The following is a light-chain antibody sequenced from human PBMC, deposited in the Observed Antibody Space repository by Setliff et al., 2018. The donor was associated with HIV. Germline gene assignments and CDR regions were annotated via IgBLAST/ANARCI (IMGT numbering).Light chain of an antibody. Sequence: QSALTQPPSASGTPGQRVTISCSGSSSNIGSNYVYWYQQLPGTTPKLLIYRNNQRPSGVPDRFSGSKSGTTASLAISGLRSEDEADYYCAAWYDSLCGFYVFGNGTKVTVL. CDR1: SSNIGSNY. CDR3: AAWYDSLCGFYV. CDR2: RNN. J-gene: IGLJ1*01. V-gene: IGLV1-47*01.